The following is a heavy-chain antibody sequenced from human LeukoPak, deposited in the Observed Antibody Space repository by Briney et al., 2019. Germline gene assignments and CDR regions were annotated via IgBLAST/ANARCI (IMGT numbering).Heavy chain of an antibody. CDR1: GFTFSSYS. Sequence: GGSLRLSCAASGFTFSSYSMNWVRQAPGKGLQWVAFIRYDGNNKYYADSVKGRFTISRDNSKNTLSLQMNSLRAEDTAVYYCAKDYYGSGTYSYFDYWGQGTLVTVSS. V-gene: IGHV3-30*02. CDR2: IRYDGNNK. CDR3: AKDYYGSGTYSYFDY. D-gene: IGHD3-10*01. J-gene: IGHJ4*02.